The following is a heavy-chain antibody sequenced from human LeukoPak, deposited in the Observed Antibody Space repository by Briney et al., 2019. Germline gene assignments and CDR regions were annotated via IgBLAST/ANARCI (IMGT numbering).Heavy chain of an antibody. CDR3: ARDRSHYGSGSYYNKGSELAFDY. CDR2: IYYSGST. D-gene: IGHD3-10*01. J-gene: IGHJ4*02. CDR1: GGSISSGGYY. Sequence: SETLSLTCTVSGGSISSGGYYWSWIRQHPGKGLEWIGYIYYSGSTYYNPSLKSRVTISVDNSKNQFSLKLSSVTAADTAVYYCARDRSHYGSGSYYNKGSELAFDYWGQGTLVTVSS. V-gene: IGHV4-31*03.